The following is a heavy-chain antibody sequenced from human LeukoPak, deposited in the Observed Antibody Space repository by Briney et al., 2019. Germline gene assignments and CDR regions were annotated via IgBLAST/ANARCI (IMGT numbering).Heavy chain of an antibody. Sequence: GGALRLSCAASRFTFSSYSMNWVRQAPGKGLEWVSYISCSSSTIYFAESVKGRFTIYSDNAKNPLYLQMNSLRAEDTAVYYCARGKGRGYSYGYYGAFDIWGQGTMVTVSS. D-gene: IGHD5-18*01. J-gene: IGHJ3*02. CDR1: RFTFSSYS. CDR3: ARGKGRGYSYGYYGAFDI. V-gene: IGHV3-48*01. CDR2: ISCSSSTI.